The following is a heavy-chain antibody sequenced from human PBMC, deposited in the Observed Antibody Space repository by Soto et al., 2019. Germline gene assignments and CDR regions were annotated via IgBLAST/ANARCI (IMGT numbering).Heavy chain of an antibody. J-gene: IGHJ1*01. D-gene: IGHD2-15*01. CDR3: AKGVVVANNYFQH. Sequence: QVQLVESGGGVVQPGRSLRLSCAASGFTFSSYGMHWVRQAPGKGLEWVAVISYDGSDKYYADSVKGRFTISRDNSNNTLYLQMDSLRAEDTAVYYCAKGVVVANNYFQHWGQGTLVTVSS. CDR2: ISYDGSDK. V-gene: IGHV3-30*18. CDR1: GFTFSSYG.